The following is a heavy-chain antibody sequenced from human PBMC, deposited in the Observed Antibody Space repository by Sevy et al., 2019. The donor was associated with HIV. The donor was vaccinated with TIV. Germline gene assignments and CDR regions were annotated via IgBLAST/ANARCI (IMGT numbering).Heavy chain of an antibody. CDR3: ARLTGYEPYSYYALDV. CDR1: GYSFTHYW. V-gene: IGHV5-51*01. D-gene: IGHD5-12*01. J-gene: IGHJ6*02. CDR2: IYPGDSDP. Sequence: GESLKISCEGSGYSFTHYWIAWVRQIPGKDLEWMGIIYPGDSDPTYSPSFQGQVTISADKSINIAYLQWSRLKASDTAMYYCARLTGYEPYSYYALDVWGQGTTVTVSS.